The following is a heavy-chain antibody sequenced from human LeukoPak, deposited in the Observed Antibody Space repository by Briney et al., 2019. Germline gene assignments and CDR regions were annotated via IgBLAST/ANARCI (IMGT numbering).Heavy chain of an antibody. CDR3: ARDGGNWNVYY. D-gene: IGHD1-1*01. CDR2: ISSSGSAI. Sequence: PGGSLRLSCVASGFAFGTYSMNWVRQAPGKGLEWVSYISSSGSAIYYADSVKGRFTISRDNAKNSLYLQMNSLRAEDTAVYYCARDGGNWNVYYWGQGTLVTVSS. V-gene: IGHV3-48*04. CDR1: GFAFGTYS. J-gene: IGHJ4*02.